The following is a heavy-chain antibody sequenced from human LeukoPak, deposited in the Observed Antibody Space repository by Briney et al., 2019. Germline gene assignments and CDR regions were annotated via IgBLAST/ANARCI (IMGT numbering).Heavy chain of an antibody. D-gene: IGHD4-17*01. Sequence: GGSLRLSCAASGFTFSDYYMSWIRQAPGKGLKWVSYISSSGSTIYYADSVKGRFTISRDNAKNSLYLQMNSLRAEDTAVYYCANSVYGDPYFDYWGQGTLVTVSS. CDR1: GFTFSDYY. CDR2: ISSSGSTI. V-gene: IGHV3-11*01. J-gene: IGHJ4*02. CDR3: ANSVYGDPYFDY.